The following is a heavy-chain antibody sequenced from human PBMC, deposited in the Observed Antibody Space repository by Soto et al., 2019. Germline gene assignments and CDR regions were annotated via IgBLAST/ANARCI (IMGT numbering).Heavy chain of an antibody. Sequence: EVQLVESGGGLVQPGGSLKLSCAASGFTFSGSAMHWVRQSSGKGREWVGRIRSKANSYATAYAASAKGRFTISRDDSKNTAYLQMNSLKTEDTAVYYCTRSVTIVRGVRFDYWGPGTLVTVSS. V-gene: IGHV3-73*02. J-gene: IGHJ4*02. CDR3: TRSVTIVRGVRFDY. CDR2: IRSKANSYAT. D-gene: IGHD3-10*01. CDR1: GFTFSGSA.